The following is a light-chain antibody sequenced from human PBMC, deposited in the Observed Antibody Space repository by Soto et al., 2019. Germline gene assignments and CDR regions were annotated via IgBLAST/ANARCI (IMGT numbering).Light chain of an antibody. Sequence: QSVLTQPPSVSGAPGQSVTISCSGTSSNIGAGYEIHWYQQLPGTAPRLLIYGNVNRPSGVPDRFSGSKSGTSGSLAITGLQAEDEADYYCQSYDRSLGGVSGGGTKLTVL. CDR1: SSNIGAGYE. V-gene: IGLV1-40*01. CDR3: QSYDRSLGGV. J-gene: IGLJ3*02. CDR2: GNV.